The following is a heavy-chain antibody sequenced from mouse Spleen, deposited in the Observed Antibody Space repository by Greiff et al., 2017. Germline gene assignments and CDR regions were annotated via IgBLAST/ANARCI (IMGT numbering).Heavy chain of an antibody. V-gene: IGHV1-26*01. Sequence: VQLQQSGPELVKPGASVKISCKASGYTFTDYYMNWVKQSHGKSLEWIGDINPNNGGTSYNQKFKGKATLTVDKSSSTAYMELRSLTSEDSAVYYCAPGGYDWFAYWGQGTLVTVSA. D-gene: IGHD2-2*01. CDR2: INPNNGGT. CDR3: APGGYDWFAY. J-gene: IGHJ3*01. CDR1: GYTFTDYY.